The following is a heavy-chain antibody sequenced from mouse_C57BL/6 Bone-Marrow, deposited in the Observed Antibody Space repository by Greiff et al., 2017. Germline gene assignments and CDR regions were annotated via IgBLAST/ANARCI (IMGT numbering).Heavy chain of an antibody. V-gene: IGHV1-69*01. CDR2: IDPSDSYT. Sequence: VQLQQSGAELVMPGASVKLSCKASGYTFTSYWMHWVKQRPGQGLEWIGEIDPSDSYTNYNQKFKGKSTLTVDKSSSTAYMQLNSLTSEDSAVYYCARGGWLLRWYFDVWGTGTTVTVSS. J-gene: IGHJ1*03. CDR3: ARGGWLLRWYFDV. CDR1: GYTFTSYW. D-gene: IGHD2-3*01.